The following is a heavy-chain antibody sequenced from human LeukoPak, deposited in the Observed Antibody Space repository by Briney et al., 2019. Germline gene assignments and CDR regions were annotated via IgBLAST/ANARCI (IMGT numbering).Heavy chain of an antibody. CDR2: IKQDGSEI. CDR3: ARQATVTTNKLFDY. J-gene: IGHJ4*02. Sequence: PGGSLRLSCAASGFPSSTYWMNWVRQAPGKGLEWVANIKQDGSEIYYVDSVKGRFTISRDNAKNSLYLQMNSLRAEDTAVYYCARQATVTTNKLFDYWGQGTLVTVSS. CDR1: GFPSSTYW. V-gene: IGHV3-7*03. D-gene: IGHD4-17*01.